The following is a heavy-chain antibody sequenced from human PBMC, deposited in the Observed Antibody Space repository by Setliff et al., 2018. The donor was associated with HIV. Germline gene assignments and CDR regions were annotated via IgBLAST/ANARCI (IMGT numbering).Heavy chain of an antibody. CDR3: ARGVLITKRVTQTGGYYYYTDV. CDR1: GGSFSGYY. V-gene: IGHV4-34*01. Sequence: PSETLSLTCGVYGGSFSGYYWSWIRQSPGKGLEWIGEINDSGGTTYNPSLKSRVTISTGTSNNQFSLTLSSVTAADTAVYYCARGVLITKRVTQTGGYYYYTDVWGKGTTVTVSS. J-gene: IGHJ6*03. D-gene: IGHD2-21*02. CDR2: INDSGGT.